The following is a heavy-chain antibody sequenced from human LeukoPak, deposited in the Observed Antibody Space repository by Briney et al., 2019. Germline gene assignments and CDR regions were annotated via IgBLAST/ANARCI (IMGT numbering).Heavy chain of an antibody. CDR3: ARVKADIIAARPDDAFDI. V-gene: IGHV5-51*01. D-gene: IGHD6-6*01. CDR2: IYPGDSDT. Sequence: GESLKISCKGSGYSFTSYWIGWVRQMPGKGLEWMGIIYPGDSDTRYSPSFQGQVTISADKSISTAYLQWSSLRSEDTAVYYCARVKADIIAARPDDAFDIWGQGTMVTVSS. J-gene: IGHJ3*02. CDR1: GYSFTSYW.